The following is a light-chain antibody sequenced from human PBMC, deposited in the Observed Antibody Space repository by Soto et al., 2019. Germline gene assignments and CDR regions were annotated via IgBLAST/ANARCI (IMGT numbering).Light chain of an antibody. V-gene: IGLV2-14*01. CDR1: TSDVGGYNY. J-gene: IGLJ1*01. Sequence: QSVLTQPASVSGSPGQSITISCTGTTSDVGGYNYVFWYHQHPGKAPKLMISVVSNRPSGVSNRFSGSKSGNTASLTISGLQAEDEADYYFISYTPSRTYVFGAGTKLTVL. CDR2: VVS. CDR3: ISYTPSRTYV.